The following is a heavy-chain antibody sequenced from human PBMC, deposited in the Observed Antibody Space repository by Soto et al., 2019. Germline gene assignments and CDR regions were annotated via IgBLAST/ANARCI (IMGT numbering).Heavy chain of an antibody. CDR1: GFTFSSYA. V-gene: IGHV3-64D*08. CDR2: ISSNGGST. CDR3: LREKPMEAVAVSIFDY. J-gene: IGHJ4*02. D-gene: IGHD6-19*01. Sequence: GGSLRHSCSASGFTFSSYAMHWVRQAPGKGLEYVSAISSNGGSTYYADSVKGRFTISRDNSKNTLYLQMSSLRAEDTAVFYCLREKPMEAVAVSIFDYWGQGTLVTVSS.